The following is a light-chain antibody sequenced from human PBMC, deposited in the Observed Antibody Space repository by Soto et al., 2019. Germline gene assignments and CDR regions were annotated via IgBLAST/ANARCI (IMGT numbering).Light chain of an antibody. V-gene: IGKV1-9*01. CDR2: VTS. CDR1: QDIYNY. CDR3: KQFNTYPLT. Sequence: DIQLTQSPSFLSASIGDRVTITCRASQDIYNYLAWYQQKPGKVPKVLIYVTSTLQSGVPSRFSGSGSGTEFTLTISSLQPEDFATYYCKQFNTYPLTFGGGNKVEIK. J-gene: IGKJ4*01.